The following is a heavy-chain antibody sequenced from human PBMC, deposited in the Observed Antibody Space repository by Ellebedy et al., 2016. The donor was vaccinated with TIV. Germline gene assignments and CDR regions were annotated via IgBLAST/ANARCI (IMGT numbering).Heavy chain of an antibody. V-gene: IGHV1-24*01. J-gene: IGHJ5*02. CDR2: FDPEDGET. D-gene: IGHD1-14*01. Sequence: ASVKVSCKVSGYTLTGLSMHWARQAPGKGLEWMGGFDPEDGETIYAQKFQGRVTMTEDTSTDTAYMELSSLRSEDTAVYYCATFPGSTRFGLVYWFDPWGQGTLVTVSS. CDR3: ATFPGSTRFGLVYWFDP. CDR1: GYTLTGLS.